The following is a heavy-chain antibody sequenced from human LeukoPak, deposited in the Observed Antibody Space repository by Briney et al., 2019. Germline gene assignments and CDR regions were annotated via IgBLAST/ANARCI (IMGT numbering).Heavy chain of an antibody. CDR1: GGSFSGYY. Sequence: PSETLSLTCAVYGGSFSGYYWSWIRQPPGKGLEWIGEINHSGSTNYNPSLKSRVTISVDTSKNQFSLKLSSVTAADTAVYYCARETLSPTYYDILTGDYYYYGMDVWGQGTTVTVSS. D-gene: IGHD3-9*01. J-gene: IGHJ6*02. V-gene: IGHV4-34*01. CDR2: INHSGST. CDR3: ARETLSPTYYDILTGDYYYYGMDV.